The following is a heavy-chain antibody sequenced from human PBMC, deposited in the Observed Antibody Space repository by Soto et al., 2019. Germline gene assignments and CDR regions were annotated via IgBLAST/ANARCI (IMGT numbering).Heavy chain of an antibody. V-gene: IGHV4-59*01. J-gene: IGHJ6*02. CDR2: IYYSGST. CDR3: ARATTGYYYYGMDV. D-gene: IGHD3-9*01. CDR1: GGSISSYY. Sequence: SETLSLTCTVSGGSISSYYWSWIRQPPGKGLEWIGYIYYSGSTNYNPSLKSRVTISVDTSKKQFSLKLSSVTDADTAVYYCARATTGYYYYGMDVWGQGTTVTVSS.